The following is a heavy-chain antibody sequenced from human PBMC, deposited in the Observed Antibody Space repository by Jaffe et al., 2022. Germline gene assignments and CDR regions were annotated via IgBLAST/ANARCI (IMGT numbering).Heavy chain of an antibody. V-gene: IGHV2-5*01. J-gene: IGHJ4*02. CDR2: IYWNDDK. D-gene: IGHD3-10*01. CDR1: GFSLSTSGVG. CDR3: AHSLSNYYGSGTADY. Sequence: QITLKESGPTLVKPTQTLTLTCTFSGFSLSTSGVGVGWIRQPPGKALEWLALIYWNDDKRYSPSLKSRLTITKDTSKNQVVLTMTNMDPVDTATYYCAHSLSNYYGSGTADYWGQGTLVTVSS.